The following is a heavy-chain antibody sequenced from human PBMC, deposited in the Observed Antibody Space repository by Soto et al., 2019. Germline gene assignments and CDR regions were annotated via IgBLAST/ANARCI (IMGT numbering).Heavy chain of an antibody. J-gene: IGHJ4*02. CDR1: GFTFSSYA. CDR3: AKLFAPTIVIFDY. Sequence: EVQLLESGGGLVQPGGSLRLSCAASGFTFSSYAMSWVRQAPGKGLGWVSAISGSGGSTYYADSVKGRFTISRDNSKNTLYLQMNSLRAEDTAVYYCAKLFAPTIVIFDYWGQGTLVTVSS. V-gene: IGHV3-23*01. CDR2: ISGSGGST. D-gene: IGHD3-16*02.